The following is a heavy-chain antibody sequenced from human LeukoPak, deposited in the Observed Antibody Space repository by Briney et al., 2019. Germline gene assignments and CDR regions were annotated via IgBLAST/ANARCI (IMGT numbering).Heavy chain of an antibody. J-gene: IGHJ5*02. V-gene: IGHV1-69*04. CDR3: ARDGFCSGGSCYWAPDPNGFDP. Sequence: ASVKVSCKASGGTFSSYAISWVRQAPGQGLEWMGRIIPILGIANYAQKFQGRVTITADKSTSTAYMELSSLRSEDTAVYYCARDGFCSGGSCYWAPDPNGFDPWGQRTLVTVSS. CDR1: GGTFSSYA. CDR2: IIPILGIA. D-gene: IGHD2-15*01.